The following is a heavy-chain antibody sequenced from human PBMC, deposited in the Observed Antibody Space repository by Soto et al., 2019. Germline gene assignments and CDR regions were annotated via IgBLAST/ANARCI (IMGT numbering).Heavy chain of an antibody. CDR1: GASISSYY. CDR3: AVRMWLGDAFDI. V-gene: IGHV4-59*01. Sequence: QVQLQESGPGLMKPSETLSLTCTVSGASISSYYWSWFRQPPGKGLEWIGYIYYSESTNYNPSLKSRVTMSEDTSKNQFSLKLSSVTAADTAVYYCAVRMWLGDAFDIWGQGTMVTVSS. CDR2: IYYSEST. D-gene: IGHD3-10*01. J-gene: IGHJ3*02.